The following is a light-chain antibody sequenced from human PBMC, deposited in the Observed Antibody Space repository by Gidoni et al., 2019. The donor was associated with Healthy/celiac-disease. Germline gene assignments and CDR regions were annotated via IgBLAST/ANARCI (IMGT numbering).Light chain of an antibody. CDR3: PQSYSTPYT. J-gene: IGKJ2*01. CDR1: QSISSY. V-gene: IGKV1-39*01. CDR2: AAS. Sequence: DIQMTQSPSSLSASVGDRVTITCRASQSISSYLNWYQQKPGKAPKLLIYAASSLQSGVPSRFCGSGSGTYFTLTISSLQPEDFATYFCPQSYSTPYTFGQGTKLEIK.